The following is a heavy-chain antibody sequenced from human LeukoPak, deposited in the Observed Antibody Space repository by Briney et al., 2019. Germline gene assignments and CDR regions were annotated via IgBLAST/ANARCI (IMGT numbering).Heavy chain of an antibody. CDR3: ARDDPQDIVVVPAAIGHWFDP. D-gene: IGHD2-2*01. J-gene: IGHJ5*02. CDR2: SYHSGST. CDR1: GYSISSGYY. V-gene: IGHV4-38-2*02. Sequence: SETLSLTCAVSGYSISSGYYWGWIREPPGEGLEWIGTSYHSGSTYYNPSVKSRVTISVYTAKNQFSLKLSCVTATDTAVYYCARDDPQDIVVVPAAIGHWFDPWGQGTLVTVSS.